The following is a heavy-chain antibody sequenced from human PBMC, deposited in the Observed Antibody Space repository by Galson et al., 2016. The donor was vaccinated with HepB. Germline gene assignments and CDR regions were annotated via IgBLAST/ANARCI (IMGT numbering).Heavy chain of an antibody. CDR1: GGSIFTTHW. D-gene: IGHD3-9*01. Sequence: ETLSLTCAVSGGSIFTTHWFTWVRQSPGKGLEWIGEIYHSGRNNYNPSLKSRVTMSVDTSRNQFSLKLNSVTAADTAVYYCARGHYDRLTGPMRYFDLWGRGTLVTVSS. CDR3: ARGHYDRLTGPMRYFDL. CDR2: IYHSGRN. V-gene: IGHV4-4*02. J-gene: IGHJ2*01.